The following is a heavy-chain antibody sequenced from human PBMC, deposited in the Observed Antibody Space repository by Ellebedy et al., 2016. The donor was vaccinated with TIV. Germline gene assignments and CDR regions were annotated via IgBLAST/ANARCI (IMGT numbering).Heavy chain of an antibody. J-gene: IGHJ6*02. D-gene: IGHD2-2*01. CDR1: GGSFSGYY. CDR3: ARGGSHWYQLRSYYYGMDV. CDR2: INHSGST. V-gene: IGHV4-34*01. Sequence: SETLSLXXAVYGGSFSGYYWSWIRQPPGKGLEWIGEINHSGSTNYNPSLKSRVTISVDTSKNQFSLKLSSVTAADTAVYYCARGGSHWYQLRSYYYGMDVWGQGTTVTVSS.